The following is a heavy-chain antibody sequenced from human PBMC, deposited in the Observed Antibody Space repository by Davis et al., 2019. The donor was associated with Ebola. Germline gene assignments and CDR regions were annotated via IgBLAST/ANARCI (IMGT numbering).Heavy chain of an antibody. CDR2: IRSKANSYAT. Sequence: GESLKISCAASGFTFSSYWMSWVRQASGKGLEWVGRIRSKANSYATAYAASVKGRFTISRDDSKNTAYLQMNSLKTEDTAVYYCTGTTVVNDYWGQGTLVTVSS. CDR3: TGTTVVNDY. J-gene: IGHJ4*02. CDR1: GFTFSSYW. D-gene: IGHD4-23*01. V-gene: IGHV3-73*01.